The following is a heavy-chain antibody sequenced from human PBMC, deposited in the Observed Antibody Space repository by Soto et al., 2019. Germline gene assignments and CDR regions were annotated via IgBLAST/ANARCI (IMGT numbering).Heavy chain of an antibody. CDR2: IYYSGST. V-gene: IGHV4-31*03. D-gene: IGHD4-17*01. Sequence: QVQLQESGPGLVKPSQTLSLTCTVSGGSISSGGYYWSWIRQHPGKGLEWIGYIYYSGSTYYNPSLKSRVTISVDTSKNQFSLKLSSVTAADTAVYYCARDWSHDYGYYVAFDIWGQGTMVTVSS. CDR1: GGSISSGGYY. J-gene: IGHJ3*02. CDR3: ARDWSHDYGYYVAFDI.